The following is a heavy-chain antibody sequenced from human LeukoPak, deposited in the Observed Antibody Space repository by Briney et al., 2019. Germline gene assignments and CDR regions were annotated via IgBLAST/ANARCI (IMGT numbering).Heavy chain of an antibody. CDR2: ISGSGGST. Sequence: GGSLRLSCAASGFTFSTYAVSWVRQAPGKGLEWVSSISGSGGSTSYADSVKGRFTISRDNSKNTLYLQMNSLRAEGTAIYYCARVAGTKCFDYWGQGTLVTVSS. CDR1: GFTFSTYA. J-gene: IGHJ4*02. D-gene: IGHD6-19*01. V-gene: IGHV3-23*01. CDR3: ARVAGTKCFDY.